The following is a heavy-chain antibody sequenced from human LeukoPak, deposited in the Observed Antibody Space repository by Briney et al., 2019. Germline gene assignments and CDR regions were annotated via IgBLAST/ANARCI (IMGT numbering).Heavy chain of an antibody. J-gene: IGHJ5*02. CDR3: ARGHIVVDYNWFDP. V-gene: IGHV1-69*06. CDR1: GGTFSSYA. D-gene: IGHD2-15*01. Sequence: ASVKVSCKASGGTFSSYAISWVRQAPGQGLEWMGGIIPIFGTANYAQKFQGRVTITADKSTSTAYMELSSLRSEDTAVYYCARGHIVVDYNWFDPWGQGTLVTVSS. CDR2: IIPIFGTA.